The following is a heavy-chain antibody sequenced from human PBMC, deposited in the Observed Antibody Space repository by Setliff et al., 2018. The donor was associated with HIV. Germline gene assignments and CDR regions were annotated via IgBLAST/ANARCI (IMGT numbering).Heavy chain of an antibody. CDR1: GFTFSNNW. J-gene: IGHJ3*02. CDR2: IKQDGSVK. V-gene: IGHV3-7*02. D-gene: IGHD5-18*01. Sequence: PGGSLRLSCAASGFTFSNNWMAWVRLAPGKGLEWVANIKQDGSVKNYVDSVRGRFTISRDNAENSLFLQMNSLRAEDTAVYYCARGRGYSYGYNAFDIWGLGTMVTVSS. CDR3: ARGRGYSYGYNAFDI.